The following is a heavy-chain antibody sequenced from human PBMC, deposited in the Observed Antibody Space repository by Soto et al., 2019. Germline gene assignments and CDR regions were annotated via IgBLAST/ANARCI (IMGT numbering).Heavy chain of an antibody. CDR1: GGSISSYY. V-gene: IGHV4-59*08. Sequence: SETLSLTCTVSGGSISSYYWSWIRQPPGKGLEWIGYIYYSGSTNYNPSLKSRVTISVDTSKNQFSLKLSSVTAADTAVYYCARHRDALEYSSSYYFDYWGQGTLVTVSS. CDR3: ARHRDALEYSSSYYFDY. D-gene: IGHD6-6*01. J-gene: IGHJ4*02. CDR2: IYYSGST.